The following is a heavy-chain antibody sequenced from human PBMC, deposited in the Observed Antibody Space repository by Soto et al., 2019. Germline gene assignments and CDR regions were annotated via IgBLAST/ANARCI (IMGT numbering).Heavy chain of an antibody. D-gene: IGHD3-22*01. J-gene: IGHJ1*01. CDR3: ARENFTADHFDSAGYWPLHH. CDR2: IVPKFTTA. Sequence: QVQLVQSGAEVKKPGSSVRVSCKASGGTFSEYGVSWVRQAPGQGLEWMGGIVPKFTTANYAQKFQGRVTITAERSTNTVYLGLGSLTSEDTAVYFCARENFTADHFDSAGYWPLHHWGQGSLVSVS. V-gene: IGHV1-69*06. CDR1: GGTFSEYG.